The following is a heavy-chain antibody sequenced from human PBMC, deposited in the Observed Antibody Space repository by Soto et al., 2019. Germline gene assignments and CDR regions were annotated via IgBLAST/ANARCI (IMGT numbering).Heavy chain of an antibody. CDR1: GFTFGDYA. V-gene: IGHV3-49*03. Sequence: GGSLRFSCTASGFTFGDYAMSWFRQAPGKGLEWVGFIRSKAYGGTTEYAASVKGRFTISRDDSKSIAYLQMNSLKTEDTAVYYCTRYRAVAGKDYYYYYGMDVWGQGTTVTVSS. CDR3: TRYRAVAGKDYYYYYGMDV. D-gene: IGHD6-19*01. CDR2: IRSKAYGGTT. J-gene: IGHJ6*02.